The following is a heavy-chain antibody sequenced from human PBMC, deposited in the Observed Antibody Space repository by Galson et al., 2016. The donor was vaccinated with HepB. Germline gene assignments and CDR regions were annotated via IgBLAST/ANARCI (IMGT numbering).Heavy chain of an antibody. CDR3: ARDHRSRTIAGSGAQYIYYGLDV. CDR1: GGSVTTNGYY. CDR2: TYHTGVT. Sequence: TLSLTCTVSGGSVTTNGYYWNWIRQLPGKGLEFIGYTYHTGVTYYNPSLKSRVSISLDTSKNQFSLRLTSVTAADTAVYFCARDHRSRTIAGSGAQYIYYGLDVWGQGTTVTVSS. V-gene: IGHV4-31*03. D-gene: IGHD1-7*01. J-gene: IGHJ6*02.